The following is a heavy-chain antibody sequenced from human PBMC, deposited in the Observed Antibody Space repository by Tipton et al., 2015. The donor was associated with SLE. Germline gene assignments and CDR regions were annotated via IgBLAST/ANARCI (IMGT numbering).Heavy chain of an antibody. V-gene: IGHV3-74*01. CDR1: GFTFSNYW. CDR3: AKDGIARNGIWDAFDI. Sequence: SLRLSCTASGFTFSNYWMHWVRQAPGKGLVWGSRINTYGTDTIYADSVKGRFTISRDNAKNTLYLQMDSLRVEDTAIYYCAKDGIARNGIWDAFDIWGQGRMVIVSS. D-gene: IGHD1-14*01. J-gene: IGHJ3*02. CDR2: INTYGTDT.